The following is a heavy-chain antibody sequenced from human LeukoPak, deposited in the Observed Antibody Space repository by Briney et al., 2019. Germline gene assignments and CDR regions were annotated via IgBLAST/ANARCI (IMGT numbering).Heavy chain of an antibody. CDR3: ARGMDVRAFDI. V-gene: IGHV3-33*01. CDR2: IWYDGSNK. J-gene: IGHJ3*02. Sequence: PGGSLRLSCAASGFTFSSYGMHWVRQAPGKGLEWVAVIWYDGSNKYYADSVKGRFTISRDNSTNTLYPQMNSLRAEDTAVYYCARGMDVRAFDIWGQGTMVTVSS. D-gene: IGHD2-2*03. CDR1: GFTFSSYG.